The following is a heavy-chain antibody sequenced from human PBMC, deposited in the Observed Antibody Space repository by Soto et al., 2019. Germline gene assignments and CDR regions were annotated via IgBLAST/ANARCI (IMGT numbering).Heavy chain of an antibody. CDR1: GYTFTGYY. V-gene: IGHV1-2*04. D-gene: IGHD6-19*01. CDR2: INPNSGGT. Sequence: ASVKVSCKASGYTFTGYYMHWVRQAPGQWLEGMGWINPNSGGTNYAQKFQGWATMTRDTSISTAYMELSRLRSDDTAVYYCARSGIAVAGTRCCSGGDYYYYGMDVWGQGTTVTVSS. J-gene: IGHJ6*02. CDR3: ARSGIAVAGTRCCSGGDYYYYGMDV.